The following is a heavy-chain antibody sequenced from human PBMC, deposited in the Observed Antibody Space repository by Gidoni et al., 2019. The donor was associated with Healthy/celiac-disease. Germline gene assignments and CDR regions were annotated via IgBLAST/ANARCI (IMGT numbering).Heavy chain of an antibody. CDR2: IKSKTDGGTT. Sequence: EVQLVESGGGLVEPGGSLRLSCAASGFTFSTAWMSWVRQAPGKGLEWVGRIKSKTDGGTTDYAAPVKGRFTISRDDSKNTLYLQKNSLKTEDTAVYYCTTDEGDGSSWPAGYWGQGTLVTVSS. D-gene: IGHD6-13*01. CDR3: TTDEGDGSSWPAGY. CDR1: GFTFSTAW. V-gene: IGHV3-15*01. J-gene: IGHJ4*02.